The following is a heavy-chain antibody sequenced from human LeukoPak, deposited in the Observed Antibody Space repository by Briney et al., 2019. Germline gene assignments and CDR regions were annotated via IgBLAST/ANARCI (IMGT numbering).Heavy chain of an antibody. V-gene: IGHV3-15*01. D-gene: IGHD1-1*01. CDR2: IKSKTDGGTT. J-gene: IGHJ5*02. CDR1: GFTFSDHF. CDR3: ATDHPFTWNDVLVAT. Sequence: GGSLRLSCAASGFTFSDHFMDWVRQAPGKGLEWVGRIKSKTDGGTTDYAAPVKGRFTISRDDSKNTLYPQLNSLKTEDTTVYYCATDHPFTWNDVLVATWGQGTLVTVSS.